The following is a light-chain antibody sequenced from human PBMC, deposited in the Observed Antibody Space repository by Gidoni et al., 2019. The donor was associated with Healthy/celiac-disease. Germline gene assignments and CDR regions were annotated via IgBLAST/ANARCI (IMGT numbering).Light chain of an antibody. Sequence: EIVMTQSPATLSVSPGERATLSCRASQSVSSNLAWYQQKPGQAPRLLIYGASTRATGIPAWFSGSGSGTEFTLTISSLQSEDFAVYYCQQYNNWPVFGGGTKVEIK. J-gene: IGKJ4*01. CDR2: GAS. CDR3: QQYNNWPV. V-gene: IGKV3-15*01. CDR1: QSVSSN.